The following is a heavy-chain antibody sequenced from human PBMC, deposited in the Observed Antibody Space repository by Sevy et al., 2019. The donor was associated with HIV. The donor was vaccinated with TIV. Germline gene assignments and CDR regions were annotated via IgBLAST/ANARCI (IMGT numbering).Heavy chain of an antibody. Sequence: SETLSLTCAVYGGSFSGYFWSWIRQPPGKGLEWIGQINHSGSTRYNPSLKSRVTISVDTSKNQLSLNLTSVTAADTAVYYCARGLGYCTGGSCYVGLGYWHFDLWGRGTLVTVSS. V-gene: IGHV4-34*01. CDR2: INHSGST. D-gene: IGHD2-15*01. CDR1: GGSFSGYF. J-gene: IGHJ2*01. CDR3: ARGLGYCTGGSCYVGLGYWHFDL.